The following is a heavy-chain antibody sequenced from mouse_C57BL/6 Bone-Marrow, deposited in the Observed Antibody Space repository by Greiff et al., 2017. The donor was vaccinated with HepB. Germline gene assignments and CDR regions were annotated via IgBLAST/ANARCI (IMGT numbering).Heavy chain of an antibody. V-gene: IGHV1-61*01. Sequence: QVQLQQPGAELVRPGSSVKLSCKASGYTFTSYWMAWVKQRPGQGLEWIGNIYPSDSETHYNQKFKDKATLTVDKSSSTAYMHLSSLTSEDSAVYYCASSPESSWFAYWGQGTLVTVSA. J-gene: IGHJ3*01. CDR3: ASSPESSWFAY. CDR2: IYPSDSET. CDR1: GYTFTSYW.